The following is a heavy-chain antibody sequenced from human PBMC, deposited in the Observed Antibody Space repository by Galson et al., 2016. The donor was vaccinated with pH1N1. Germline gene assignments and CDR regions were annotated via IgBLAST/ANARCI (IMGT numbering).Heavy chain of an antibody. D-gene: IGHD4-17*01. CDR2: VNPGGSTI. J-gene: IGHJ3*02. CDR1: GYRFTSYW. V-gene: IGHV5-51*03. CDR3: ARQYDFGDYRGNAFDI. Sequence: QSGAEVKKPGESLKISCKASGYRFTSYWIAWVRQVPGKGLEWVGVVNPGGSTIRYGPPFQGQVTISSDKSINTADLQWISLKASDTATYYCARQYDFGDYRGNAFDIWGQGTMVIVSS.